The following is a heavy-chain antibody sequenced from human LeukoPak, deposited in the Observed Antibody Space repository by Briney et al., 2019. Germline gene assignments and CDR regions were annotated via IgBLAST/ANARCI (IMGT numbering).Heavy chain of an antibody. V-gene: IGHV4-34*01. Sequence: SETLSLTSALYVGAFSGYYWSWIPHPPGKGLEWIGEINHSGSTNYNPSLKSRVTISVDTSKNQFSLKLSSVTAADTAVYYCARMNYYYYGMDVWGQGTTVTVSS. J-gene: IGHJ6*02. CDR2: INHSGST. CDR3: ARMNYYYYGMDV. CDR1: VGAFSGYY.